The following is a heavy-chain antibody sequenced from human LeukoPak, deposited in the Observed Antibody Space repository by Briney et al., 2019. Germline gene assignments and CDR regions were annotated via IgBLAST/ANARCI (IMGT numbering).Heavy chain of an antibody. CDR1: GFTFSTDP. Sequence: PGGSLRLSCAASGFTFSTDPMNWVRQAPGKGLEWLSNIRSSGTEMYYAESVKGRFTISRDNAKNSLFLQMSSLRVEDTAVYYCVRDQTWSFDCWGQGTLVTVSS. D-gene: IGHD2-8*02. CDR3: VRDQTWSFDC. CDR2: IRSSGTEM. V-gene: IGHV3-48*01. J-gene: IGHJ4*02.